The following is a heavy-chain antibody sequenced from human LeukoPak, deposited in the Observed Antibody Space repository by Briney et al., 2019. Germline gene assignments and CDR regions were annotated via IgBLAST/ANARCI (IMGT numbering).Heavy chain of an antibody. D-gene: IGHD3-22*01. CDR1: GGSISSYY. CDR2: IYYSGST. Sequence: SETLSLTCTVSGGSISSYYWSWIRQPPGKGLEWIGYIYYSGSTNYNPSLKSRVTISVDTFKNQFSLKLSSVTAADTAVYYCARGGYLYYFDYWGQGTLVTVSS. CDR3: ARGGYLYYFDY. V-gene: IGHV4-59*08. J-gene: IGHJ4*02.